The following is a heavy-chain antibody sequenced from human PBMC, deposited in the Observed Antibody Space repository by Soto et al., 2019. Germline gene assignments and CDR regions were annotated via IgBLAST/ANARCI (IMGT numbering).Heavy chain of an antibody. J-gene: IGHJ4*02. D-gene: IGHD1-1*01. CDR1: GFTFSTYA. CDR2: VSASGLTT. CDR3: AKEHPRRTSGYCFDY. Sequence: EVQLLESGGKLVQPGGSLTLSCAASGFTFSTYAMAWVRQAPGKGLEWVSGVSASGLTTDYADPVKGRFYISRDNSKNTVSLHMNSLRAEDTALYYCAKEHPRRTSGYCFDYWGQGTPVTVSS. V-gene: IGHV3-23*01.